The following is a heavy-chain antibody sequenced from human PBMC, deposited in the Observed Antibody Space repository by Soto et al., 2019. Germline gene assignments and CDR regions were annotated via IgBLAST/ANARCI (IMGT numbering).Heavy chain of an antibody. CDR3: AKDPGTTHNDVLDV. CDR1: GCTFSSYA. J-gene: IGHJ6*02. Sequence: SVKVSCKASGCTFSSYAISWVREAPGQGLEWMGGIIPICGTANYAQKFQGRVTITADKSTSKAYMELSRLISEDTAAYYCAKDPGTTHNDVLDVWGQGTTVTVSS. D-gene: IGHD1-7*01. V-gene: IGHV1-69*06. CDR2: IIPICGTA.